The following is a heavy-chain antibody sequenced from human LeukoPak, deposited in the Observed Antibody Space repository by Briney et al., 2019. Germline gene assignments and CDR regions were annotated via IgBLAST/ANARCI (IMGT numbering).Heavy chain of an antibody. D-gene: IGHD2-15*01. CDR2: IYTSGST. CDR3: AREGGSWNNDAFDI. J-gene: IGHJ3*02. CDR1: GGSISSYY. Sequence: SETLSLTCTVSGGSISSYYCSWIRQPAGKGLEWIGRIYTSGSTNYNPSLKSRVTMSVDTSKNQFSLKLSSVTAADTAVYYCAREGGSWNNDAFDIWGQGTMVTVSS. V-gene: IGHV4-4*07.